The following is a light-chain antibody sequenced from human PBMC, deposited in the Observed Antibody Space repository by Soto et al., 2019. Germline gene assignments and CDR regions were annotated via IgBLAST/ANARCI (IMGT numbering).Light chain of an antibody. Sequence: SYELTQPPSVSVAPGQTARVTCGGNNLGSQTVHWYQQKPGQAPLLVVYDDSDRPSGIPERFSGSNSGNTATLTISRVEAGDEADYYYQVWDSGSDRYVFGIGTKLTVL. CDR2: DDS. CDR3: QVWDSGSDRYV. V-gene: IGLV3-21*02. CDR1: NLGSQT. J-gene: IGLJ1*01.